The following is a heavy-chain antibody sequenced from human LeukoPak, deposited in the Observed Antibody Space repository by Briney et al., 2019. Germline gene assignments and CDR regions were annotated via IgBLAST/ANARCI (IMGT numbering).Heavy chain of an antibody. CDR3: ARATIFGWFDP. J-gene: IGHJ5*02. D-gene: IGHD3-9*01. CDR2: IKKDGSEK. V-gene: IGHV3-7*02. CDR1: GFTFSSFW. Sequence: GGSPRLSCAAPGFTFSSFWMSLVRQAPGKGLGWVANIKKDGSEKYYIDSVKGRFTISRDNAKNSLSLQMHSLRAEDTAVYYCARATIFGWFDPWGQGTLVTVSS.